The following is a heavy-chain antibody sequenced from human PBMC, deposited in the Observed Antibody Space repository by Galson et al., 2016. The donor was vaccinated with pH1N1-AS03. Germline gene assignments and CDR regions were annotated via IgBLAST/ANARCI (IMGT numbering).Heavy chain of an antibody. V-gene: IGHV3-64D*06. CDR2: ISGNGNNT. D-gene: IGHD5-18*01. CDR3: VKNRGYTYAYPNFDY. J-gene: IGHJ4*02. CDR1: GFTFSTNA. Sequence: SLRLSCAASGFTFSTNAMHWVRQAPGKGLEYVSAISGNGNNTYYTDSVKGRFTISRDNSKNTLYLQMSSLTAEDTAIYYCVKNRGYTYAYPNFDYWGQGPLVTVAS.